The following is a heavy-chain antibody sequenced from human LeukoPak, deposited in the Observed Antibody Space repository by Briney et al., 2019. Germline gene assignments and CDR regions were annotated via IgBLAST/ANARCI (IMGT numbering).Heavy chain of an antibody. J-gene: IGHJ4*02. Sequence: GASVKVSCKASGYTFTGYYMHWVRQAPGQGLEWMGYINPNSGTTNYAQKLQGRVTMTTDTSTSTAYMELRSLRSDDTAVYYCARALLWGTRLDYWGQGTLVTVSS. V-gene: IGHV1-2*02. D-gene: IGHD3-16*01. CDR2: INPNSGTT. CDR1: GYTFTGYY. CDR3: ARALLWGTRLDY.